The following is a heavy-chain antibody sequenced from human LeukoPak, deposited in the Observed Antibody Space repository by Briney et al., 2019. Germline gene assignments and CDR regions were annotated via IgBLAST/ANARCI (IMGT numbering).Heavy chain of an antibody. D-gene: IGHD3-10*01. CDR1: GGSISSGGYY. CDR3: ARHGVGRGGDFDY. J-gene: IGHJ4*02. Sequence: SETLSLTCTVSGGSISSGGYYWSWIRQHPGKGLEWIGYIYYSGSTKYNPSLKSRVTISVDTSKNQFSLKLSSVTAADTAVYYCARHGVGRGGDFDYWGQGTLVTVSS. V-gene: IGHV4-61*08. CDR2: IYYSGST.